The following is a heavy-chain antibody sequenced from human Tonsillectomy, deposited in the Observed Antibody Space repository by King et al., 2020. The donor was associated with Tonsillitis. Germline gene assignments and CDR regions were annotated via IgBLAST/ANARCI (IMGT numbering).Heavy chain of an antibody. Sequence: QLVQSGSEVKKPGASVKVSCMTSGYTFSTYGISWVRQAPGQRLEWMGWISVHKGHANYARNSQGRLTMSTDTSTNRAYMELRSLRSDDTAVYYCARHYFDSRSLYNQDPFFAYWGQGTLVTVSS. V-gene: IGHV1-18*01. CDR1: GYTFSTYG. D-gene: IGHD3-10*01. J-gene: IGHJ4*02. CDR2: ISVHKGHA. CDR3: ARHYFDSRSLYNQDPFFAY.